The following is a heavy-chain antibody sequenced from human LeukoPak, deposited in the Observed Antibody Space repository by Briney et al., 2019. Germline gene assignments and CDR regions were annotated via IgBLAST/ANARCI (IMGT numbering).Heavy chain of an antibody. CDR1: GFTFSSYG. Sequence: TGGSLRLSCAASGFTFSSYGMHWVRQAPGKGLEWVAVIWYDGSNKYYGDSVKGRFTISRDNSKNTLYLQMNSLRAEDTAVYYCARDLAMKGRLAAEYYFDYWGQGTLVTVSS. J-gene: IGHJ4*02. D-gene: IGHD6-13*01. CDR2: IWYDGSNK. CDR3: ARDLAMKGRLAAEYYFDY. V-gene: IGHV3-33*01.